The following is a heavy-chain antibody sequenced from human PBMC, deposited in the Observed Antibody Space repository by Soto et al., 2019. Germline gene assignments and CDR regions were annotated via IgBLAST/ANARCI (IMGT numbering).Heavy chain of an antibody. J-gene: IGHJ4*02. CDR1: GGSFSGYY. CDR2: INHSGST. D-gene: IGHD1-26*01. V-gene: IGHV4-34*01. CDR3: ARPVGATSYFDY. Sequence: PSETLSLTCAVYGGSFSGYYWSWIRQPPGKGLEWIGEINHSGSTNYNPSLKSRVTISVDTSKNQFSLKLSSVTAADTAVYYCARPVGATSYFDYWGQGTLVTVSS.